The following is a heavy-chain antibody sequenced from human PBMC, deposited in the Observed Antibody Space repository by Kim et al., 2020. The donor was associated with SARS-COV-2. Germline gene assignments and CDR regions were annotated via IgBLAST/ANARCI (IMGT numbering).Heavy chain of an antibody. J-gene: IGHJ4*02. D-gene: IGHD3-10*01. CDR3: AKVVGFGESNYFDY. V-gene: IGHV3-23*01. Sequence: ADSVKGRFTISRDNSKNTLYLQMNSLRAEDTAVYYCAKVVGFGESNYFDYWGQGTLVTVSS.